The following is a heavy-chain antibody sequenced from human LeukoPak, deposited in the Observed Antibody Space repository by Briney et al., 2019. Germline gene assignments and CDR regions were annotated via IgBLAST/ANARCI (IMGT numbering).Heavy chain of an antibody. CDR2: ISAYNGNT. V-gene: IGHV1-18*01. J-gene: IGHJ6*02. D-gene: IGHD7-27*01. CDR3: ARDRSWGYYYYGIDV. CDR1: GYTFTSYG. Sequence: GASVKVSCKASGYTFTSYGISWVRQAPEQGLEWMGWISAYNGNTNYAQKFQGRVTMTTDTSTSTAYMELRSLRSDDTAVYYCARDRSWGYYYYGIDVWGQGTTVTVSS.